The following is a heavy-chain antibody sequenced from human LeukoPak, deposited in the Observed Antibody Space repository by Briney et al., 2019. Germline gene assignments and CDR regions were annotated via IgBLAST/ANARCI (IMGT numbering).Heavy chain of an antibody. V-gene: IGHV3-30*02. CDR3: SSVVVVPAATLGDAFDI. CDR1: GFTFSSYG. CDR2: IRYDGSNK. D-gene: IGHD2-2*01. J-gene: IGHJ3*02. Sequence: PGGSLRLSCAASGFTFSSYGMHWVRQAPGKGLEWVAFIRYDGSNKYYADSVKGRFTISRDNSKNTLYLQMNSLGAEDTAVYYCSSVVVVPAATLGDAFDIWGQGTMVTVSS.